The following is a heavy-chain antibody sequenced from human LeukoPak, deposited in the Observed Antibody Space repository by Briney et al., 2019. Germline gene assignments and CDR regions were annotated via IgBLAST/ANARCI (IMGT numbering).Heavy chain of an antibody. CDR1: GGSFSGYY. V-gene: IGHV4-34*01. CDR2: INHSGST. D-gene: IGHD2-2*01. CDR3: GSTSCPLCPFDY. J-gene: IGHJ4*02. Sequence: SETLSLTCAVYGGSFSGYYWSWIRQPPGKGLEWIGEINHSGSTNYNPSLKSRVTISVDTSKNQFSLKLSSVTAADTAVYYCGSTSCPLCPFDYWGQGTLVTVSS.